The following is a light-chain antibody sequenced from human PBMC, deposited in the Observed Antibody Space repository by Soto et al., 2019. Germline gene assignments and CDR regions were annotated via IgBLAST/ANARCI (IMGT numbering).Light chain of an antibody. CDR2: GAS. CDR1: QSVSSN. CDR3: QHYNNWPPYT. J-gene: IGKJ2*01. V-gene: IGKV3-15*01. Sequence: EVVMTQSPATLSESPGERATLSCRASQSVSSNLVWYQQKPGQAPRLLIYGASTRATGIPARFSGSGSGTEFTLTISSLQSEDFAVYYCQHYNNWPPYTFGQGTKLEIK.